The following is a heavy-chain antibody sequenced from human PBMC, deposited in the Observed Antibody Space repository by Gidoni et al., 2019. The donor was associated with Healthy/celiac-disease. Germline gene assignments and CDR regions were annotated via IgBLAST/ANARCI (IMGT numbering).Heavy chain of an antibody. Sequence: EVQLVESGGGLVQPGGSLRLSCAASGFTFSSYWMSWVRQAPGKGLEWVANIKQDGSEKYYVDSVKGRFTISRDNAKNSLYLQMNSLRAEDTAVYYCARDSEGVATIPGDFDYWGQGTLVTVSS. CDR1: GFTFSSYW. J-gene: IGHJ4*02. D-gene: IGHD5-12*01. CDR3: ARDSEGVATIPGDFDY. V-gene: IGHV3-7*04. CDR2: IKQDGSEK.